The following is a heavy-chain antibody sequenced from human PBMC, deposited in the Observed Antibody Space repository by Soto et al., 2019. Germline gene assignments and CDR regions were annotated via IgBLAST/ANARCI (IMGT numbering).Heavy chain of an antibody. CDR2: IYPGDSDT. V-gene: IGHV5-51*01. CDR3: ARRGYSYGMKSYYYYYMDV. J-gene: IGHJ6*03. Sequence: GESLKISCKGSGYSFTSYWIGWVRQMPGKGLEWMGIIYPGDSDTRYSPSFQGQVTISADKSISTAYLQWSSLKASDTAMYYCARRGYSYGMKSYYYYYMDVWGKGTTVTVSS. CDR1: GYSFTSYW. D-gene: IGHD5-18*01.